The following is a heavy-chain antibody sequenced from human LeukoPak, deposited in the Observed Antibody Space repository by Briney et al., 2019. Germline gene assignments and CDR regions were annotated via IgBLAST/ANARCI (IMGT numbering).Heavy chain of an antibody. V-gene: IGHV1-8*03. CDR2: MNPNSGNT. D-gene: IGHD3-3*01. CDR3: ARASRVVRITIFGGGLDYFDY. Sequence: GASVKVSCKASGYTFTSYDINWVRQATGQGLEWMGWMNPNSGNTGYAQKFQGRVTITRNTSISTAYMELSSLRSEDTAVYYCARASRVVRITIFGGGLDYFDYWGQGTLVTVSS. J-gene: IGHJ4*02. CDR1: GYTFTSYD.